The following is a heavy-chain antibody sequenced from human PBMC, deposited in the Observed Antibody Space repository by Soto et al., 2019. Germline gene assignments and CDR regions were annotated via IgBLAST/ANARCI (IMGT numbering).Heavy chain of an antibody. Sequence: GASLKVSCKASGGTFSSYAISWVRQAPGQGLEWMGGIIPIFGTANYAQKFQGRVTITAHESTSTAYLELSRLRSEDTAVYYCARDLRVGYSSGWYDAFDIWGQGTMVTVSS. V-gene: IGHV1-69*13. CDR1: GGTFSSYA. CDR3: ARDLRVGYSSGWYDAFDI. J-gene: IGHJ3*02. D-gene: IGHD6-19*01. CDR2: IIPIFGTA.